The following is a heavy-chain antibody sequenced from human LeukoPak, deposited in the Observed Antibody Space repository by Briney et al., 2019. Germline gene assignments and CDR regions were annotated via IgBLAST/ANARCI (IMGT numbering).Heavy chain of an antibody. V-gene: IGHV3-30*02. CDR3: AKRSSGYYGSGSYFSNWFDP. Sequence: HPGGSLRLSCAASGFTFSSYGMHWVRQAPGKGLEWVAFIRYDGSNKYYADSVKGRFTISRDNSKNTLYLQMNSLRAEDTAVYYCAKRSSGYYGSGSYFSNWFDPWGQGTLVTVSS. CDR2: IRYDGSNK. CDR1: GFTFSSYG. D-gene: IGHD3-10*01. J-gene: IGHJ5*02.